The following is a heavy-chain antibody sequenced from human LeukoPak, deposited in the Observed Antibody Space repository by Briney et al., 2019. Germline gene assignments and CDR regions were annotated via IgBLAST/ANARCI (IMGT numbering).Heavy chain of an antibody. J-gene: IGHJ4*02. Sequence: GSLRPSCAGSGFTFSVYSMHWVRQAPGRGLEYVSAINPNGDSTYYANSVKGRFSISRDNSKSTFYLRIGSLRAEDRAMYYCARFLGGYSAYVVNDPYELWGEATLVTVSS. D-gene: IGHD5-12*01. V-gene: IGHV3-64*01. CDR2: INPNGDST. CDR1: GFTFSVYS. CDR3: ARFLGGYSAYVVNDPYEL.